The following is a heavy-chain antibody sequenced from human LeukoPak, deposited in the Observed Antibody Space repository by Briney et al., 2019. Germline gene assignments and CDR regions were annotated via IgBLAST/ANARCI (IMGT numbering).Heavy chain of an antibody. CDR2: MYLSRTT. Sequence: PSGTLSLTCTVSGDSINSLDLWSWVRQPPGKGLEWIGEMYLSRTTHSNPSVKSRVTISIDKSKNQFFLNLSSVTAADTAVYYCAGLVGRYSSGLYYYCFDYWGQGTLVTVSS. CDR1: GDSINSLDL. J-gene: IGHJ4*02. V-gene: IGHV4-4*02. CDR3: AGLVGRYSSGLYYYCFDY. D-gene: IGHD3-22*01.